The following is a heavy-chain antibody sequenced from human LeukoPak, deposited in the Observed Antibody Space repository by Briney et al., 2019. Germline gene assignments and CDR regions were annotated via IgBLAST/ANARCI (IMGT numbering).Heavy chain of an antibody. CDR3: AKVTGGDMITYGGLDY. Sequence: GGSLRLSCAASGFIFSSYSMNWVRQAPGKGLEWVSAISGNGDITYYTDSVKGRFTISRDNSKNTLYLQMNSLRAEDTAIYYCAKVTGGDMITYGGLDYWGQGTLVTVSS. V-gene: IGHV3-23*01. CDR1: GFIFSSYS. J-gene: IGHJ4*02. CDR2: ISGNGDIT. D-gene: IGHD3-16*01.